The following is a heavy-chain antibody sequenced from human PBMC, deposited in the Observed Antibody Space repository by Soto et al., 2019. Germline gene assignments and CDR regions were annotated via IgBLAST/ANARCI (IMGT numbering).Heavy chain of an antibody. CDR3: VRGLENWKPKNTFHP. Sequence: SETLSLTCAFSGGSFSGYYWSWIRQPPGKGLEWIGEIKNSGSTNYNPSLKSRVTISVATYTNQFSLKLSSGTAADTAVYYCVRGLENWKPKNTFHPWGQETLVNVSP. V-gene: IGHV4-34*01. CDR2: IKNSGST. CDR1: GGSFSGYY. J-gene: IGHJ5*02. D-gene: IGHD1-1*01.